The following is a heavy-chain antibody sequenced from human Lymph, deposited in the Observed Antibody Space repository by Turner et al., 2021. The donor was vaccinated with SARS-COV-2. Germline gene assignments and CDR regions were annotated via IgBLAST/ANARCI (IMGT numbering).Heavy chain of an antibody. CDR3: ARAAQLTVWFDP. CDR1: GYTFTRYD. J-gene: IGHJ5*02. D-gene: IGHD3-9*01. Sequence: QVQLVQSGAEVKKPGASVKVSCMASGYTFTRYDINWVRQATGQGLEWMGWMDPNSGNTGYAQKFQGRVTMTRNTSRSTAYMERSSLRSEDTAVYYCARAAQLTVWFDPWGQGTLVTVSS. V-gene: IGHV1-8*01. CDR2: MDPNSGNT.